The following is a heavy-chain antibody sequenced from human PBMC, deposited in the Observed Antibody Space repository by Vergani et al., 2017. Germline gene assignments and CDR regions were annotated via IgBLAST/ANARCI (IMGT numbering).Heavy chain of an antibody. J-gene: IGHJ1*01. CDR1: GGTFSSYA. D-gene: IGHD6-19*01. V-gene: IGHV1-69*01. CDR3: ARDRFPIAVAGAVQH. CDR2: LIPIFGTA. Sequence: QVQLVQSGAEVKKPGSSVKVSCKASGGTFSSYAISWVRQAPGQGLEWMGGLIPIFGTANYAQKFQGRVTITADESTSTAYMELSSLRSEDTAVYYCARDRFPIAVAGAVQHWGQGTLVTVSS.